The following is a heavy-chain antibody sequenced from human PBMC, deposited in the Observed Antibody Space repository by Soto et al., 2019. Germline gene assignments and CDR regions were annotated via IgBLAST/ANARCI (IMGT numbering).Heavy chain of an antibody. D-gene: IGHD4-4*01. CDR3: ARKDYSDYHGMDV. CDR2: ISYSGGT. V-gene: IGHV4-30-4*01. J-gene: IGHJ6*02. CDR1: GDSISSGDDY. Sequence: QVQLQESGPGLVKPSQTLSLTCTVSGDSISSGDDYWSWIRQPPGKGLEWIGYISYSGGTYCNPSLKSPVTISLDTSMNQFSLKLSSVTAADTAVYYCARKDYSDYHGMDVWGQGTTVTVSS.